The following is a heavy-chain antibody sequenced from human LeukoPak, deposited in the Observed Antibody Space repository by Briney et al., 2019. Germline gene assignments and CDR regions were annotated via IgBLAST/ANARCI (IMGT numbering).Heavy chain of an antibody. D-gene: IGHD3-22*01. CDR2: IGGTGDST. J-gene: IGHJ4*02. V-gene: IGHV3-23*01. CDR3: AKPYDTSGNYWAPFDY. CDR1: GFTFSTYA. Sequence: GGTLRLSCAASGFTFSTYAMTWVRQAPGKGLEWVSAIGGTGDSTYYADSVKGRFTISRDNSKNTLYLQMNSLRAEDTAIYYCAKPYDTSGNYWAPFDYWGQGTLVTVSS.